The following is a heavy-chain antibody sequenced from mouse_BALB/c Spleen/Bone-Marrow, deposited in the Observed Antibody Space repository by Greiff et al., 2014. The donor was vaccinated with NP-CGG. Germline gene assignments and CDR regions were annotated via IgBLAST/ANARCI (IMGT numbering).Heavy chain of an antibody. CDR1: GYAFSSYW. D-gene: IGHD4-1*01. CDR2: IYPGDGDT. Sequence: VKLMESGAELVRPGSSVKISCKASGYAFSSYWVNWVKQRPGQGLEWIGQIYPGDGDTNYNGNFKDKATLTTDKSSTTAYMQLSSLTSEDSAVYFCARGGRLTGYYFDYWGQGTTLTVSS. V-gene: IGHV1-80*01. CDR3: ARGGRLTGYYFDY. J-gene: IGHJ2*01.